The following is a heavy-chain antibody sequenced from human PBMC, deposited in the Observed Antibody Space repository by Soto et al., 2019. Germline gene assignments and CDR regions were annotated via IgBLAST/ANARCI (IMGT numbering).Heavy chain of an antibody. CDR1: GGTFSSYA. D-gene: IGHD3-22*01. CDR2: IIPIFGTA. CDR3: ANPGPTYDSSGYYYYFDY. V-gene: IGHV1-69*06. Sequence: GGSVKVSCKASGGTFSSYAISWVRQAPGQGLEWMGGIIPIFGTANYAQKFQGRVTITADKSTSTAYMELSSLRSEDTAVYYCANPGPTYDSSGYYYYFDYWGQGTLVTVS. J-gene: IGHJ4*02.